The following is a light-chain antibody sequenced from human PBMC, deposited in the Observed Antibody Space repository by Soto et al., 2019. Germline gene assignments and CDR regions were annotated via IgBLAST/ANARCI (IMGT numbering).Light chain of an antibody. V-gene: IGKV3-20*01. J-gene: IGKJ1*01. Sequence: EIVLTQSPGTLSLSPGERGTLSCMASQSVGSSQLAWYQQQVGQAPRLLIYGASSRATGIPDRFSGSGSGTDFTLTGSRLEPEDVAVYYCQEYGSSPRTFGQGTRVEIK. CDR1: QSVGSSQ. CDR2: GAS. CDR3: QEYGSSPRT.